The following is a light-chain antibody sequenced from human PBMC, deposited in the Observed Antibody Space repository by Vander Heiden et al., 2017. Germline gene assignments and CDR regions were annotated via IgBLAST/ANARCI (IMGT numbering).Light chain of an antibody. V-gene: IGKV4-1*01. CDR1: QTVLYDSDNKNY. CDR3: QQYYATPLT. CDR2: WAS. J-gene: IGKJ4*01. Sequence: DVGMTQSPDSLVVSLGGRAPINCKSSQTVLYDSDNKNYLAWYRQKPGQPPKLLISWASTRESGVPDRFSGSGSGTDFTLTISSLQAEDVAIYYCQQYYATPLTFGGGTKVEIK.